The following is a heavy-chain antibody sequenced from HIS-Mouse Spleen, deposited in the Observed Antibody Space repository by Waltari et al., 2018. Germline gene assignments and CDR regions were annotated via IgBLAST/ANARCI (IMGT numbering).Heavy chain of an antibody. CDR3: ARSESRFLEWLDWFDP. J-gene: IGHJ5*02. CDR1: GYHFTSYG. CDR2: ISAYNGNT. V-gene: IGHV1-18*01. Sequence: QVQLVQSGAEVKKPGASVKVSSKASGYHFTSYGISWVRQAPGQGLEWMGWISAYNGNTNYAQKLQGRVTMTTDPSPSTAYMELRSLRSDDTAVYYCARSESRFLEWLDWFDPWGQGTLVTVSS. D-gene: IGHD3-3*01.